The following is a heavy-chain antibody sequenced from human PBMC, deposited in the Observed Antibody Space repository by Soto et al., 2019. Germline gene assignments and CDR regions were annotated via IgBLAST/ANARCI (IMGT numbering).Heavy chain of an antibody. CDR2: IYYSGST. CDR3: ARIGDYDILTGYSH. J-gene: IGHJ4*02. D-gene: IGHD3-9*01. Sequence: SLTCTVSGGSIRNYYWIWIRQPPGKGLEWIGYIYYSGSTNYNPSLKSRVTISVDTSKNQFSLKLSSVTAADTAVYYCARIGDYDILTGYSHWGQGTLVTVSS. V-gene: IGHV4-59*01. CDR1: GGSIRNYY.